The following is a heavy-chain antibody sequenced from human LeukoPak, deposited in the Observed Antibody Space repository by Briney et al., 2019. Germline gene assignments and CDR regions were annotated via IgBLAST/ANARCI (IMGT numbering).Heavy chain of an antibody. D-gene: IGHD5-24*01. CDR1: GGSISSSSYY. CDR2: IYYSGNT. CDR3: ARDYSEDGYNYFPFDY. J-gene: IGHJ4*02. Sequence: SETLSLTCIVSGGSISSSSYYWGWIRQPPGKGLEWIGSIYYSGNTYYNPSLKSRVTISVDTSKNQFSLKLRSVTAADTAVYYCARDYSEDGYNYFPFDYWGQGTLVTVSS. V-gene: IGHV4-39*07.